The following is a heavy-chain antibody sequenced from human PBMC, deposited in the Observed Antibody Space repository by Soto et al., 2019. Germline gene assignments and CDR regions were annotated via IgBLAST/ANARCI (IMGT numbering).Heavy chain of an antibody. J-gene: IGHJ6*02. D-gene: IGHD3-10*01. Sequence: EVQLVESGGGLVQPGGSLRLSCAASGFTSSNYWMHWVRQAPGKGLVWVSRIKSDGSSTSYADSVKGRFTISGDNAKNTLDLQMHGLRAEDMAVYYCARSVRSGSFPYYYYAMDVWGQGTTVTVSS. CDR1: GFTSSNYW. CDR3: ARSVRSGSFPYYYYAMDV. V-gene: IGHV3-74*01. CDR2: IKSDGSST.